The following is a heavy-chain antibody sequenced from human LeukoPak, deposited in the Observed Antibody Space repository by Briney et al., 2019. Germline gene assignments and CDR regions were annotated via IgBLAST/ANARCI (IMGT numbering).Heavy chain of an antibody. D-gene: IGHD5-24*01. Sequence: PSETLSLTCTLSGGSINNYYWSWIRQPPGKGLEWIGYIYYNGNTNYNPSLKSRVTISVDTSKNQFSLKLSSVTAADTAVYYCARGGYNSWYFDLWGRGTLVTVSS. CDR1: GGSINNYY. J-gene: IGHJ2*01. CDR2: IYYNGNT. CDR3: ARGGYNSWYFDL. V-gene: IGHV4-59*01.